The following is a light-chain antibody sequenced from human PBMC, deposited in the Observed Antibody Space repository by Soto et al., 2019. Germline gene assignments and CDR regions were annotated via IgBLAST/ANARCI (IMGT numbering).Light chain of an antibody. CDR2: DAA. CDR3: QHYGNPPLS. V-gene: IGKV1-33*01. Sequence: IQMTQSASSLSVSGVHRANITCQVCQDISNSLNWYQQHPGKAPKLLIYDAAILETGFPSRFSGSGSGTDFTFTISRLQSEDIAPYYCQHYGNPPLSFGGGPKVDIK. J-gene: IGKJ4*01. CDR1: QDISNS.